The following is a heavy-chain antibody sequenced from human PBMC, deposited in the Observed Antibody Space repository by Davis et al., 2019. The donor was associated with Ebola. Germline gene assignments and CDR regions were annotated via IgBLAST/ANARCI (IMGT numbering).Heavy chain of an antibody. CDR3: ARVGYYYDSSGYHAGGMDV. J-gene: IGHJ6*04. D-gene: IGHD3-22*01. CDR2: IYYSGST. V-gene: IGHV4-59*01. CDR1: GGSISSYY. Sequence: MPGGSLRLSCTVSGGSISSYYWSWIRQPPGKGLEWIGYIYYSGSTNYNPSLKSRVTISVDTSKNQISLKLSSVTAADTAVYYCARVGYYYDSSGYHAGGMDVWGKGTTVTVSS.